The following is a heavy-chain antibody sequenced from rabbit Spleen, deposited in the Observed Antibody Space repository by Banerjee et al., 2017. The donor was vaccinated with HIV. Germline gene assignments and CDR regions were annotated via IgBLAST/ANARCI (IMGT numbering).Heavy chain of an antibody. CDR3: ARDTGSSFSSYGMDL. Sequence: QEQLEESGGGLVKPGASLTLTCTASAFSFSDSYYMCWVRQAPGKGLEWIACIDSGSSGFTYFASWAKGRFTISKTSSTTVTLQMTSLTAADTATYFCARDTGSSFSSYGMDLWGPGTLVTVS. D-gene: IGHD8-1*01. CDR1: AFSFSDSYY. CDR2: IDSGSSGFT. J-gene: IGHJ6*01. V-gene: IGHV1S45*01.